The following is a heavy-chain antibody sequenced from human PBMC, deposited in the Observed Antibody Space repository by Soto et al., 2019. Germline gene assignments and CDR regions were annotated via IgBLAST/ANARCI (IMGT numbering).Heavy chain of an antibody. J-gene: IGHJ5*02. D-gene: IGHD1-1*01. Sequence: QVQLVQSGAEVKKPGASVKVSCKASGYTFTGYYMHCVRQAPGQGLEWMGWINPNSGGTNYAQKFQGRVTITRDTSISTAYMELSRLRSDDTAVYYCARELERLAGSWFDPWAQGTLVTVSS. V-gene: IGHV1-2*02. CDR2: INPNSGGT. CDR1: GYTFTGYY. CDR3: ARELERLAGSWFDP.